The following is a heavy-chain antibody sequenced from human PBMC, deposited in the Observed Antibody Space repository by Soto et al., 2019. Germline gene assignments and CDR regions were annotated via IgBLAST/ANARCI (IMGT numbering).Heavy chain of an antibody. D-gene: IGHD3-9*01. CDR2: ISGNTGDT. Sequence: QVQLVQSGAEVKKPGASVKVSCKASGYTFTSYAISWVRQAPGQGPEWMGWISGNTGDTRYAQKLQGRVTMTTDTSTSTVYMELRGLRSDDTAVYYCARVDWGNGYWYFDLWGRGTLVTVSS. J-gene: IGHJ2*01. CDR3: ARVDWGNGYWYFDL. CDR1: GYTFTSYA. V-gene: IGHV1-18*01.